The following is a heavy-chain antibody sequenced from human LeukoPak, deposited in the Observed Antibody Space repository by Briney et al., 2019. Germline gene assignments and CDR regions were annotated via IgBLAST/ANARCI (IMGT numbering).Heavy chain of an antibody. V-gene: IGHV3-30*02. CDR3: ARDPDDYVSSGYYHY. CDR2: VRYDETNK. Sequence: GGSLRLSCAASGFTFDNYGMHWVRQAPGKGLEWVAFVRYDETNKYYADSVKGRFTISRDNSKNTLYLQMNSLRAEDTAVYYCARDPDDYVSSGYYHYWGQGTLVTVSS. J-gene: IGHJ4*02. CDR1: GFTFDNYG. D-gene: IGHD3-22*01.